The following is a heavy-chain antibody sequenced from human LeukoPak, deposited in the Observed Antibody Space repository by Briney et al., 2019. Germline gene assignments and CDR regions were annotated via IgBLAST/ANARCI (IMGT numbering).Heavy chain of an antibody. CDR2: INPSGGST. V-gene: IGHV1-46*01. J-gene: IGHJ5*02. Sequence: ASVKVSCKASGYTFTSYYMHWVRQAPGQGLEWMGIINPSGGSTSYAQKFQGRVTITADESTSTAYMELSSLRSEDTAVYYCARGIDYYGSGSYHTPLWSPFDPWGQGTLVTVSS. CDR1: GYTFTSYY. D-gene: IGHD3-10*01. CDR3: ARGIDYYGSGSYHTPLWSPFDP.